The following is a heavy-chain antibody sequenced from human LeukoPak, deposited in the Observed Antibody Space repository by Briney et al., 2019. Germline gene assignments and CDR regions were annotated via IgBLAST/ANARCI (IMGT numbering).Heavy chain of an antibody. J-gene: IGHJ4*02. CDR1: GYSFSNYW. V-gene: IGHV5-51*01. CDR2: IYPGDSDT. Sequence: ESLKISCKGSGYSFSNYWIGWVRQMPGKGLEWMGIIYPGDSDTRYSPSFQGQVTISADKSITTAYLRWSSLRASDTAIYYCARATGVSGYIDYWGQGTLVTVSS. CDR3: ARATGVSGYIDY. D-gene: IGHD2-15*01.